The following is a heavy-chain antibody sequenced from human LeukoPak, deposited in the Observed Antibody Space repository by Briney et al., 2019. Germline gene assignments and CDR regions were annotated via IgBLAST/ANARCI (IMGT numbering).Heavy chain of an antibody. CDR2: IGATGDT. D-gene: IGHD2-8*01. J-gene: IGHJ6*02. CDR3: ARSTSSNGFSYFYGIDV. CDR1: GLTFSSYD. V-gene: IGHV3-13*01. Sequence: GGSLRLSCAASGLTFSSYDIHWVRQAPGKGLEWVSSIGATGDTYYTDSVKGRFTISRENAKKSLYLQVSSLRVEDTAVYFCARSTSSNGFSYFYGIDVWGQGTTVSVSS.